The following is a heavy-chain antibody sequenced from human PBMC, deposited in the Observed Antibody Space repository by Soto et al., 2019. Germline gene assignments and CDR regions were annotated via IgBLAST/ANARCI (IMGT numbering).Heavy chain of an antibody. D-gene: IGHD1-7*01. CDR3: ARMFGGAITGTTNYYYGMDV. CDR1: GYSFTSYC. CDR2: IYPGDSDT. J-gene: IGHJ6*02. Sequence: GESLKSSGKGSGYSFTSYCIGWVLQRPWKGLEWMGIIYPGDSDTRYSPSFQGQVTISADKSISTAYLQWSSLKASDTAMYYCARMFGGAITGTTNYYYGMDVWGQGTTVTVSS. V-gene: IGHV5-51*01.